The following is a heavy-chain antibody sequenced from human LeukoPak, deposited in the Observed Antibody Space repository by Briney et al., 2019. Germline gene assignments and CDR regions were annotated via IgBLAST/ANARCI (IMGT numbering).Heavy chain of an antibody. D-gene: IGHD1-7*01. J-gene: IGHJ4*02. Sequence: QTGGSLRLSCAASGFTFSTYGIHWVRQAPGKGLEWVSFIRNDGSNKYYADSVKVRFTISRDNSKNTLYLEMNSLRAEDTAVYYYARDRRNYPGDWGQGTLVTVSS. CDR1: GFTFSTYG. CDR3: ARDRRNYPGD. CDR2: IRNDGSNK. V-gene: IGHV3-30*02.